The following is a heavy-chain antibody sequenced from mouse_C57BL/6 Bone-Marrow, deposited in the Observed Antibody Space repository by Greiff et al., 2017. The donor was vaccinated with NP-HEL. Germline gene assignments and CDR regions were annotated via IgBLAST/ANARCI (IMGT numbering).Heavy chain of an antibody. J-gene: IGHJ4*01. CDR2: IYPGDGDT. V-gene: IGHV1-82*01. CDR3: ARGGYDVGAMDY. CDR1: GYAFSSSW. Sequence: VQLQQSGPELVKPGASVKISCKASGYAFSSSWMNWVKQRPGKGLEWIGRIYPGDGDTNYNGKFKGKATLTADKSSSTAYMQLSSLTSEDSAVYFCARGGYDVGAMDYWGQGTSVTVSS. D-gene: IGHD2-2*01.